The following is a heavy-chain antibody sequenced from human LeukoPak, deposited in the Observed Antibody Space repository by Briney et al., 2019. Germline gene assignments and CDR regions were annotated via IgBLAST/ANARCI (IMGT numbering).Heavy chain of an antibody. CDR1: GFTFNNYA. CDR3: TKDRSGTVQGSFGMDV. V-gene: IGHV3-30*04. Sequence: PGGSLRLSCAGPGFTFNNYAVHWVRQAPGQGLEWVAVISHHAIHKYYADSVKGRFTISRDSSKNTVSLQMNSLRGEDTAVYYCTKDRSGTVQGSFGMDVWGQGTTVTVSS. J-gene: IGHJ6*02. D-gene: IGHD3-10*01. CDR2: ISHHAIHK.